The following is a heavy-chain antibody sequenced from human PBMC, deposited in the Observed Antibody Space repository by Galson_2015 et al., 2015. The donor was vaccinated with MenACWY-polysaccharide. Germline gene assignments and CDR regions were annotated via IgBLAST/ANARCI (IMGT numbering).Heavy chain of an antibody. Sequence: SLRLSCAASGFTFSSYDMHWVRQATGKGLEWVSAIGTAGGTYYPGSVKGRFTISRENAKNSLYLQMNSLRAGDTAVYYCAREEGGTTVGGMDVWGQGTTVTVSS. CDR3: AREEGGTTVGGMDV. D-gene: IGHD1-7*01. CDR2: IGTAGGT. CDR1: GFTFSSYD. J-gene: IGHJ6*02. V-gene: IGHV3-13*01.